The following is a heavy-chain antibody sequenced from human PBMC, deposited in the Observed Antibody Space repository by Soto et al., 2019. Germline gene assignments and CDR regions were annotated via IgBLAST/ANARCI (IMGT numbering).Heavy chain of an antibody. CDR2: IYYSGST. CDR3: GRNNDFWSGSSYNCLDP. CDR1: GGSISSSSYY. J-gene: IGHJ5*02. D-gene: IGHD3-3*01. Sequence: PSETLSLTCTVSGGSISSSSYYWGWIRQPPGKGLEWIGSIYYSGSTYYNPSLKSRVTISVDTSKNQFSLKLSTVTAADTVFYFFGRNNDFWSGSSYNCLDPGGQETLVTVP. V-gene: IGHV4-39*01.